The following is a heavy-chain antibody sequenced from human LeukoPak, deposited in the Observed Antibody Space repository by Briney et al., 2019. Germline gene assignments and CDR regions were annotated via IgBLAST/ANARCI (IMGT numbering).Heavy chain of an antibody. CDR3: ARGTLYSGWSYYFDY. CDR1: GYSISSGYY. J-gene: IGHJ4*02. V-gene: IGHV4-38-2*02. CDR2: IYHSGST. D-gene: IGHD6-19*01. Sequence: SETLSLTCTVSGYSISSGYYWGWIRQPPGKGLEWIGSIYHSGSTYYNPSLKSRVTISVDTSKNQFSLRLSSVTAADTAMYYCARGTLYSGWSYYFDYWGQGSQVTVSS.